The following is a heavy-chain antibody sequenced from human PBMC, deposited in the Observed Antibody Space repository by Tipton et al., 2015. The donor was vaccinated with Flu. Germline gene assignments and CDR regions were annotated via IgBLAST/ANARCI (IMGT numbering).Heavy chain of an antibody. CDR2: IYYSGST. V-gene: IGHV4-59*08. J-gene: IGHJ5*02. CDR1: GGSISSYY. Sequence: TLSLTCTVSGGSISSYYWSWIRQPPGKGLEWIGYIYYSGSTNYNPSLKSRVTISVDTSKNQFSLKLSSVTAADTAVYYCARACGSGGNRWFDPWGQGALVTVSS. CDR3: ARACGSGGNRWFDP. D-gene: IGHD2-15*01.